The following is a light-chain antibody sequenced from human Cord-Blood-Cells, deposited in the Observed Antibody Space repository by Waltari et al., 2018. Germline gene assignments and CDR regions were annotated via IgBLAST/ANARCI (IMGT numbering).Light chain of an antibody. V-gene: IGKV2-28*01. CDR3: RQARQTPPT. CDR2: LGS. J-gene: IGKJ1*01. CDR1: QSLLHSNGYNY. Sequence: DIVMTQSPLSLPVTPGEPASISCRSSQSLLHSNGYNYLDWYLQKPGQSPQLLIYLGSNRASGVPDRFSGSGSGTDFTLKISRMEAEDVGVYCCRQARQTPPTFGQGTKVESK.